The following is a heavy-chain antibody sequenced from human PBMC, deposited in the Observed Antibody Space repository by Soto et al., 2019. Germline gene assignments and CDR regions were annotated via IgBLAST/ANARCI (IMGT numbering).Heavy chain of an antibody. D-gene: IGHD3-3*02. Sequence: PSETLSLTCAVYGGSFSGYYWSWILQPPGKWLEWIGEINHSGSNNYNPSLQSRVAISVDTSKNQFSLKLSSVTAADTAVYYCARKRFHFWSGYSFYWFDPWGQGTLVTVSS. CDR2: INHSGSN. CDR1: GGSFSGYY. V-gene: IGHV4-34*01. CDR3: ARKRFHFWSGYSFYWFDP. J-gene: IGHJ5*02.